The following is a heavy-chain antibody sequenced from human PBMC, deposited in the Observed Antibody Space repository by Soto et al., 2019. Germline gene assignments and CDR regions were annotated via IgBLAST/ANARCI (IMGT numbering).Heavy chain of an antibody. Sequence: GETLTLTCSASGFSITDYSLSWVCNRPGKGLEWVSGISASGGLKDYADSVQGRFTVSRDNSKNTLYLQMDNLGDGDTALYYCAREVGAPSGWLDPWGQGTKVTVSS. CDR2: ISASGGLK. J-gene: IGHJ5*02. CDR3: AREVGAPSGWLDP. D-gene: IGHD1-26*01. V-gene: IGHV3-23*01. CDR1: GFSITDYS.